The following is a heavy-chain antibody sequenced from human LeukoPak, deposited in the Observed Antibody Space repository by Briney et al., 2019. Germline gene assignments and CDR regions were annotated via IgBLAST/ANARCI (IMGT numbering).Heavy chain of an antibody. CDR3: ARITVAGQFDY. D-gene: IGHD6-19*01. Sequence: EASVKVSCKASGGTFSSYAISWVRQAPGQGLEWMGGIIPIFGTANYAQKFQGRATITADESTSTAYMELSSLRSEDTAVYYCARITVAGQFDYWGQGTLVTVSS. J-gene: IGHJ4*02. CDR1: GGTFSSYA. V-gene: IGHV1-69*13. CDR2: IIPIFGTA.